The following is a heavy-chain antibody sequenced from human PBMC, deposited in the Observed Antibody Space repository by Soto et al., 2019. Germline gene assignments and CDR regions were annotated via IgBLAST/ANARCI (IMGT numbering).Heavy chain of an antibody. V-gene: IGHV4-59*05. J-gene: IGHJ6*02. CDR1: GDSISGYA. D-gene: IGHD2-2*01. CDR2: IYYSGST. Sequence: SQTLSLTCTVSGDSISGYAGSWIRQPPGKGLEWIGSIYYSGSTYYNPSLKSRVTISVDTSKNQFSLKLSSVTAADTAVYYCARERVPAAMVYYYYGMDVWGQGTTVPSP. CDR3: ARERVPAAMVYYYYGMDV.